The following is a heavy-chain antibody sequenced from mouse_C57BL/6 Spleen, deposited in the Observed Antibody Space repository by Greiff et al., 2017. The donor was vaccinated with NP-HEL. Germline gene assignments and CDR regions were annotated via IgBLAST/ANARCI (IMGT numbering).Heavy chain of an antibody. CDR1: GYSITSGYY. J-gene: IGHJ4*01. CDR2: ISYDGSN. CDR3: AGGPPLYAMDY. V-gene: IGHV3-6*01. Sequence: EVQLKESGPGLVKPSQSLSLTCSVTGYSITSGYYWNWIRQFPGNKLEWMGYISYDGSNNYNPSLKNRISITRDTSKNQFFLKLNSVTTEDTATYYCAGGPPLYAMDYWGQGTSVTVSS.